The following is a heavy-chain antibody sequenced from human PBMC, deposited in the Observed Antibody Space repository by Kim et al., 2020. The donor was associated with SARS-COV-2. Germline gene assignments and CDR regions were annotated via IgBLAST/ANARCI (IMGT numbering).Heavy chain of an antibody. D-gene: IGHD4-17*01. V-gene: IGHV3-23*01. Sequence: GGSLRLSCAASGFTFSSYAMSWVRQAPGKGLEWVSDISGSGGTYYTDSVKGRFTTSRDNSKNTLYLQMNSLRAEDTAVYYCAKSLNDFGDAFDYWGQGTLVTVSS. CDR3: AKSLNDFGDAFDY. CDR1: GFTFSSYA. CDR2: ISGSGGT. J-gene: IGHJ4*02.